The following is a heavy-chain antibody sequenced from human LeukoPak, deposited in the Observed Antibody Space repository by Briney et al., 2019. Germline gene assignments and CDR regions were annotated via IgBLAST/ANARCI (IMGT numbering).Heavy chain of an antibody. CDR1: GYSFTSYW. J-gene: IGHJ4*02. V-gene: IGHV5-51*01. Sequence: PGESLKISCKGSGYSFTSYWIGWVRQMPGKGLEWMGIIYPGDSDTRYSPSFQGQVTISADKSIRTAYLQWSSLKASDTAIYYCASSTTVTTHYFDFWGQGTQVTVSS. CDR2: IYPGDSDT. D-gene: IGHD4-17*01. CDR3: ASSTTVTTHYFDF.